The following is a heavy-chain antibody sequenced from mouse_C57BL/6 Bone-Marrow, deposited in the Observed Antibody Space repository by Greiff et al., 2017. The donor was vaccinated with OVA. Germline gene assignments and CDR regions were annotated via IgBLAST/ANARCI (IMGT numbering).Heavy chain of an antibody. CDR1: GYSITSDY. J-gene: IGHJ4*01. D-gene: IGHD2-3*01. CDR3: ARSLNYDGPYYYAMDY. V-gene: IGHV3-8*01. CDR2: ISYSGST. Sequence: EVKLVESGPGLAKPSQTLSLTCSVTGYSITSDYWNWIRKFPGNKLEYMGYISYSGSTYYNPSLKSRISITRDTSKNQYYLQLNSVTTEDTATYYCARSLNYDGPYYYAMDYWGQGTSVTVSS.